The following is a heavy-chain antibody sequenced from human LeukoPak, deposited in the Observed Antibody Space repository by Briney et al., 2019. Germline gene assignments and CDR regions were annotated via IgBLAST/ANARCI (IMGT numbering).Heavy chain of an antibody. CDR3: AREVYGGNPPH. Sequence: GGSLRLSCAASGFTFSSYSMNGVRQAPGKGLEWVSSISSSSSYIYYADSVKGRFTISRDNAKNSLYLQMNSLRAEDTAVYYCAREVYGGNPPHWGQGTLVTVSS. CDR1: GFTFSSYS. CDR2: ISSSSSYI. J-gene: IGHJ4*02. V-gene: IGHV3-21*01. D-gene: IGHD4-23*01.